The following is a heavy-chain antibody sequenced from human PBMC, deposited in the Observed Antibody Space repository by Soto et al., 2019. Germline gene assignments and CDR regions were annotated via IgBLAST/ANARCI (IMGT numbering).Heavy chain of an antibody. CDR1: GGSFSGYY. V-gene: IGHV4-34*01. J-gene: IGHJ4*02. CDR2: INHSGST. D-gene: IGHD5-12*01. Sequence: SETLSLTCAVYGGSFSGYYWSWIRQPPGKGLEWIGEINHSGSTNYNPSLKSRVTISVDTSKNQFSLKLSSVTAADTAVYYCARGKRSGYGPFDYWGQGTLVTVSS. CDR3: ARGKRSGYGPFDY.